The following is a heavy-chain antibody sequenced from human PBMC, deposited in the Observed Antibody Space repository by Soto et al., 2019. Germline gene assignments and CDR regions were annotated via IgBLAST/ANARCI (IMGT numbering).Heavy chain of an antibody. V-gene: IGHV3-66*01. D-gene: IGHD2-2*01. CDR3: VRGEVRPRFDY. CDR2: IVGGST. J-gene: IGHJ4*02. Sequence: PGGSLRLSCAASGFTVSSSHMSWVRQAPGKGLDWVPLIVGGSTYYADSVKGRFTISRDNSKNTLSLQMNSLTAEDTAVYYCVRGEVRPRFDYWGQGTLVTVSS. CDR1: GFTVSSSH.